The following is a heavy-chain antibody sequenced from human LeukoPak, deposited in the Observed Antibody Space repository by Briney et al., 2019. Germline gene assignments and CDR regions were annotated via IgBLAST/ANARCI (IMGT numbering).Heavy chain of an antibody. D-gene: IGHD6-25*01. CDR1: GFTFSSYA. CDR2: ISGSGDTT. Sequence: GGSLRLSCAASGFTFSSYAMSWVRQAPGKGLEWVSVISGSGDTTNYADSVKGRFTISRDNSKNTLYLQMNSLRVEDTAVYYCAKGMGRGYRDYWGQGTLVTVSS. V-gene: IGHV3-23*01. J-gene: IGHJ4*02. CDR3: AKGMGRGYRDY.